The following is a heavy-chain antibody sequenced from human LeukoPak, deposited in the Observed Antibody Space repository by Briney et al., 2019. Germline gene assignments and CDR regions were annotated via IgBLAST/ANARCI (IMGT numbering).Heavy chain of an antibody. CDR1: GYTFTSYD. Sequence: ASVKVSCKASGYTFTSYDINWVRQATGQGLEWMGWINPNSGGTKYAQKFQGRVTMTRDTSTSTVYMELSSLRSEDTAVYYCAPTVDGVLRFLFWGQGTMVTVSS. CDR2: INPNSGGT. D-gene: IGHD3-3*01. V-gene: IGHV1-2*02. J-gene: IGHJ3*01. CDR3: APTVDGVLRFLF.